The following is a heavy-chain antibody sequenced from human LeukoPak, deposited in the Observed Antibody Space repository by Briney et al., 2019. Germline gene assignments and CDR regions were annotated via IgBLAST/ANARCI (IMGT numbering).Heavy chain of an antibody. V-gene: IGHV3-21*01. CDR2: ISSSSIYI. CDR3: ARSSDFWSGYWYYFDH. J-gene: IGHJ4*02. D-gene: IGHD3-3*01. Sequence: PGGSLRLSCAASEFTFSSYSMNWVRQAPGKGLEWVSSISSSSIYIYYADSVKGRFTISRDNAKNSLYLQMNSLRAEDTAVYYCARSSDFWSGYWYYFDHWGQGTLVTVSS. CDR1: EFTFSSYS.